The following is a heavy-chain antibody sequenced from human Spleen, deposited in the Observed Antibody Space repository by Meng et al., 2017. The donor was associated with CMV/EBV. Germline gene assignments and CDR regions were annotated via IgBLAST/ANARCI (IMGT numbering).Heavy chain of an antibody. CDR1: GGSISSYY. CDR2: IYYSGTT. J-gene: IGHJ3*02. Sequence: GSLRLSCTVSGGSISSYYWTWIRQPPGKGLEWIGYIYYSGTTNYKPSLRSRVTISVDTSKNQFTLKLNSVTAADTAMYFCARVTSLGAFDIWGQGTMVTVSS. CDR3: ARVTSLGAFDI. V-gene: IGHV4-59*01. D-gene: IGHD2-21*02.